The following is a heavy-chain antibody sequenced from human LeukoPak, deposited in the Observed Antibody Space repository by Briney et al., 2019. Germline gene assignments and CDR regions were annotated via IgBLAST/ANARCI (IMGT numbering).Heavy chain of an antibody. CDR2: IIPIFGTT. Sequence: SVKVSCKASGGTIKSYTVSWVRQAPGQGLEWLGGIIPIFGTTHYAQTLQGRVTITTDESTTTAYMELSSLIFEDTAIYYCVRDEGIAAAGTRGFDXXXQXTXXXVSS. J-gene: IGHJ3*02. D-gene: IGHD6-13*01. CDR1: GGTIKSYT. V-gene: IGHV1-69*05. CDR3: VRDEGIAAAGTRGFDX.